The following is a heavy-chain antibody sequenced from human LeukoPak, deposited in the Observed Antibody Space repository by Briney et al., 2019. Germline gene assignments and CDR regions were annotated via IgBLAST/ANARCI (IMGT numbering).Heavy chain of an antibody. CDR2: ISYDGSNK. D-gene: IGHD7-27*01. CDR1: GFTFSSYA. CDR3: ARAAITGDYYYMDV. J-gene: IGHJ6*03. V-gene: IGHV3-30*04. Sequence: GGSLRLSCAASGFTFSSYAMHWVRQAPGKGLEWVAVISYDGSNKYYGDSVKGRFTISRDNSKNTLYLQMNSLRAEDTAVYYCARAAITGDYYYMDVWGKGTTVTVSS.